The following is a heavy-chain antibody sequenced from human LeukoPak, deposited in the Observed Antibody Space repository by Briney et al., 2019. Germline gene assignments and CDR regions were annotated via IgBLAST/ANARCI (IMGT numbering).Heavy chain of an antibody. Sequence: PGGSLRLSCEAAGFSFRDYPMGWVRRASGKRLEWVSGISAGADVIFYADPVKGRFTISRDNSKNTLYLQMNSLRAEDTAVYYCAREDPYIVALPADGRYFDCWGQGTLVAVSS. V-gene: IGHV3-23*01. CDR1: GFSFRDYP. CDR3: AREDPYIVALPADGRYFDC. CDR2: ISAGADVI. D-gene: IGHD2-2*01. J-gene: IGHJ4*02.